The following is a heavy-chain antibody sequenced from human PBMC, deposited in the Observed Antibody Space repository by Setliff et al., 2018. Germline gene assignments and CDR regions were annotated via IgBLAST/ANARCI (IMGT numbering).Heavy chain of an antibody. CDR2: IGAYNGNT. CDR3: ARVTIAVAAYFDF. CDR1: GYTFINYG. V-gene: IGHV1-18*01. Sequence: ASVKVSCKASGYTFINYGVTWVRQAPGQGLEWMGWIGAYNGNTYNAHKFQGRVTMTSDTSTSTAYMELRSLRSDDTAVYYCARVTIAVAAYFDFWGQGTLVTVSS. J-gene: IGHJ4*02. D-gene: IGHD6-19*01.